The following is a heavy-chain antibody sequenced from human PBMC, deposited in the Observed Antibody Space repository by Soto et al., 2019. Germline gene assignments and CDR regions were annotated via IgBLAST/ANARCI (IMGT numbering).Heavy chain of an antibody. CDR3: ARRGWELLGGFDY. CDR2: IYYSGST. CDR1: GGSISSCSFH. J-gene: IGHJ4*02. Sequence: PSETLSLTRTVSGGSISSCSFHWGWVRPPAGNGLELIGNIYYSGSTYYNPSLKSRVTISVDSSKNQFSLKLSSVTAADTALYYCARRGWELLGGFDYWGQGTLVTVSS. V-gene: IGHV4-39*07. D-gene: IGHD1-26*01.